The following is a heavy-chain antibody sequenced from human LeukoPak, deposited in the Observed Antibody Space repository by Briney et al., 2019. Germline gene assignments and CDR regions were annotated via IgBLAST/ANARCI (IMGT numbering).Heavy chain of an antibody. Sequence: GRSLRLSCAASGFTFSSYAMHWVRQAPGKGLEYVSIISNNGGSTYYANSVKGRFTISRDNSKNTLYLQLGSLGTEDMAVYYCARGESSSWYFLDSWGQGTLVTVSS. V-gene: IGHV3-64*01. CDR1: GFTFSSYA. CDR2: ISNNGGST. D-gene: IGHD6-13*01. J-gene: IGHJ4*02. CDR3: ARGESSSWYFLDS.